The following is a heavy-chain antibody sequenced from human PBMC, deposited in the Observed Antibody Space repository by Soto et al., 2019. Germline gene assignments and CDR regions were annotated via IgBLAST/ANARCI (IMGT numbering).Heavy chain of an antibody. CDR1: GFTFSSYA. CDR3: AKDQNSSGWSYYFDY. J-gene: IGHJ4*02. CDR2: ISGSGGST. Sequence: PGGSLRLSCAASGFTFSSYAMSWVRQAPGKGLEWVSAISGSGGSTYYADSVKGRFTISRDNSKNTLYLQMNSLRAEDTAVYYCAKDQNSSGWSYYFDYWGQGTLVTVSS. D-gene: IGHD6-19*01. V-gene: IGHV3-23*01.